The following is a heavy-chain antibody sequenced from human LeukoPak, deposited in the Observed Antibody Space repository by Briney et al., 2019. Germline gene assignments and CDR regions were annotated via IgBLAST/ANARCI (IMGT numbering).Heavy chain of an antibody. CDR1: GFTVSTTD. CDR2: IYTGGST. J-gene: IGHJ4*02. V-gene: IGHV3-66*01. Sequence: PGGSLRLSCAASGFTVSTTDMNWVRQAPGKGLEWVSVIYTGGSTYYADSVKGRFTISRDNAKNSLYLQMNSLTAEDSAVYYCATLVVPPASDYWGQGTLVTVSS. CDR3: ATLVVPPASDY. D-gene: IGHD2-2*01.